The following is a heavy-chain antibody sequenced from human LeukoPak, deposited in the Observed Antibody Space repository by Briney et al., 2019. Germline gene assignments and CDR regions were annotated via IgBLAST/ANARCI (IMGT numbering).Heavy chain of an antibody. Sequence: KASETLSLTCAVYGGSFSGYYWSWIRQPPGKGLEWIGEINHSGSTNYNPSLKSRVTISVDTSKNQFSLKLSSVTAADTAVYYCARARLVYYGSGSLDVWGKGTTVTISS. V-gene: IGHV4-34*01. CDR3: ARARLVYYGSGSLDV. J-gene: IGHJ6*04. CDR1: GGSFSGYY. CDR2: INHSGST. D-gene: IGHD3-10*01.